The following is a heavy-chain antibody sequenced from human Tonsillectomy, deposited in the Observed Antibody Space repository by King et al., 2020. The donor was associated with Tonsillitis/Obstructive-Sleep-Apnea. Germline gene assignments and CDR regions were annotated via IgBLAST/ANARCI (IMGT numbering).Heavy chain of an antibody. CDR2: INHSGST. CDR3: ARGSCSSTSCYYDY. V-gene: IGHV4-34*01. CDR1: GGSFSGYY. D-gene: IGHD2-2*01. J-gene: IGHJ4*02. Sequence: VQLQQWGAGLLKPSETLSLTCAVYGGSFSGYYWSWIRQPPGKGLEWIGEINHSGSTHYNPSHKSRVTISVDTSKNQFSLKLSSVTAADTAMYYCARGSCSSTSCYYDYWGQGTLVTVSS.